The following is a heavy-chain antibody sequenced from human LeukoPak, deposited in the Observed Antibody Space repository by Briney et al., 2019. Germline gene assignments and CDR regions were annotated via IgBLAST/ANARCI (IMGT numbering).Heavy chain of an antibody. V-gene: IGHV1-8*03. CDR2: MNPNSGNT. J-gene: IGHJ5*02. CDR1: GYTFTSYD. CDR3: ARALLAWEWLLHP. Sequence: ASVKVSCKASGYTFTSYDINWVRQATGQGLEWMGWMNPNSGNTGYAQRFQGRVTITRNTSISPAYMELSSLRSEDTAVYYCARALLAWEWLLHPCGQGTLVTVSS. D-gene: IGHD3-3*01.